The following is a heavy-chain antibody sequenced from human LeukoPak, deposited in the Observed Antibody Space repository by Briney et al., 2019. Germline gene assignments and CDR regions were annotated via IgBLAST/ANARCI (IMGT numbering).Heavy chain of an antibody. CDR3: AGVSGIVVVVAATTLRY. D-gene: IGHD2-15*01. CDR1: GFTFISYA. Sequence: GGSLRLSCAASGFTFISYAMSWVRQAPGKGLEWVSAISGSGGSTYYADSVKGRFTISRDNSKNTLYLQMNSLRAEDTAVYYCAGVSGIVVVVAATTLRYWGKGTLVTVSS. V-gene: IGHV3-23*01. CDR2: ISGSGGST. J-gene: IGHJ4*02.